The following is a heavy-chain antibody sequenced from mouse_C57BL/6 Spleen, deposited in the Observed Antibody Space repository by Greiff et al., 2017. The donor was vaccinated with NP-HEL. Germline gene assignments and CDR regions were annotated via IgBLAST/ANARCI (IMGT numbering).Heavy chain of an antibody. V-gene: IGHV5-17*01. CDR3: ARGVGRFDY. CDR2: ISSGSSTI. D-gene: IGHD1-1*02. CDR1: GFTFSDYG. J-gene: IGHJ2*01. Sequence: EVKLMESGGGLVKPGGSLKLSCAASGFTFSDYGMHWVRQAPEKGLEWVAYISSGSSTIYYADTVKGRFTISRDNAKNTLFLQMTSLRSDVTAMYYCARGVGRFDYWGEGTTLTVSS.